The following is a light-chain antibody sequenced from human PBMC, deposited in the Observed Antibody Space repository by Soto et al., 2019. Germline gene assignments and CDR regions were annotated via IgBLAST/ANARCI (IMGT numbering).Light chain of an antibody. V-gene: IGKV3-11*01. CDR3: QQRSNWQYT. CDR1: QSVAGS. CDR2: DAS. J-gene: IGKJ2*01. Sequence: EIVLTQSPATLSLSPGERATLSCRASQSVAGSLAWYQQKPGQAPRLLIYDASNRATGIPARFSGSGSGTDFTLTISSLEPEDFAVYYCQQRSNWQYTFGQGTKLEIK.